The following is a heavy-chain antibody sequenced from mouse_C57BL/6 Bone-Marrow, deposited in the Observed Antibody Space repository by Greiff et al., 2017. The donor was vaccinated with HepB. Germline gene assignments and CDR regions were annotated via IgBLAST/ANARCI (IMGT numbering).Heavy chain of an antibody. CDR1: GFNIKDDY. Sequence: VQLQQSGAELVRPGASVKLSCTASGFNIKDDYMHWVKQRPEQGLEWIGWIDPENGDTEYASKFQGKATITADTSSNPAYLQLSSLTSEDTAVYYCTTPYYSNYVGYFDYWGQGTTLTVSS. CDR2: IDPENGDT. D-gene: IGHD2-5*01. J-gene: IGHJ2*01. V-gene: IGHV14-4*01. CDR3: TTPYYSNYVGYFDY.